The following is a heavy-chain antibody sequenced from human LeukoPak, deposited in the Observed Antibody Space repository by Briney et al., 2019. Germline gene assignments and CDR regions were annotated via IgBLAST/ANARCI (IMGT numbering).Heavy chain of an antibody. V-gene: IGHV3-33*06. D-gene: IGHD4-11*01. J-gene: IGHJ4*02. CDR2: IWSDGTNS. CDR1: GFTFSHYG. Sequence: GRSLRLSCATSGFTFSHYGMHWVRQAPGKGLEWVAVIWSDGTNSFYGDPVKGRFTISRDNFQRTVYLQMNSLRAGDTAVYYCAKDAQRGFDYSNSLDKWGQGTLVTVSS. CDR3: AKDAQRGFDYSNSLDK.